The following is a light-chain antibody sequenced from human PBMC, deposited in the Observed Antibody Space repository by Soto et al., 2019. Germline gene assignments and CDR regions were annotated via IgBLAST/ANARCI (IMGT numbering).Light chain of an antibody. CDR3: QQRSNWPPIT. Sequence: EIVLTQSPGTLSLSPGDRATLSCSASQSINGNYLHWYQQKPGQAPRLLIFGTSSRATGIPDRFSGSGFGTDFTLTISSLEPEDAAVYYCQQRSNWPPITFGQGTRLE. CDR1: QSINGNY. CDR2: GTS. J-gene: IGKJ5*01. V-gene: IGKV3D-20*02.